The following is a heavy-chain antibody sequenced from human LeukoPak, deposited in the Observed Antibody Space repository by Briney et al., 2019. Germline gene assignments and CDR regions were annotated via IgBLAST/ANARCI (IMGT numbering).Heavy chain of an antibody. CDR2: IYYSGST. CDR1: GGSVSNSDYF. Sequence: SETLSLTCTVSGGSVSNSDYFWDWIRQPPGKGLECIATIYYSGSTYYDPSLKSRVTISVDTSKNQFSLKLKSVTAADTGVYYCARRRGLSAAMDYWGQGTLFTVSS. J-gene: IGHJ4*02. D-gene: IGHD2-2*01. CDR3: ARRRGLSAAMDY. V-gene: IGHV4-39*01.